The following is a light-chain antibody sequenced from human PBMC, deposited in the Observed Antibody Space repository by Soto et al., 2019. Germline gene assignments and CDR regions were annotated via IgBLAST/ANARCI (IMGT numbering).Light chain of an antibody. CDR2: DAS. Sequence: MTQSPSSLSASVGDRFTITFRASQSISSWLAWYQQKPGKAPKLLIYDASNLESGVPSRFSGAGSGTEFILTFSSRQPADLATYHCQLYGRVWTFGPGTEV. J-gene: IGKJ1*01. CDR3: QLYGRVWT. CDR1: QSISSW. V-gene: IGKV1-5*01.